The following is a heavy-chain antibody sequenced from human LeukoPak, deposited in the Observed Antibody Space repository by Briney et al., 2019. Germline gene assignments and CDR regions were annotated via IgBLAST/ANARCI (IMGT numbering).Heavy chain of an antibody. CDR2: IREDGSQK. V-gene: IGHV3-7*01. J-gene: IGHJ4*02. Sequence: GGSLRLSCAASGFTFSYTWMTWVRQAPGKGLEWVASIREDGSQKSAVDSVRGRFSISRDNEKNSVYLKMDSLRAEDRAVYYCARGPTNGQAFDYWGQGTLVSVSS. CDR3: ARGPTNGQAFDY. CDR1: GFTFSYTW. D-gene: IGHD2-8*01.